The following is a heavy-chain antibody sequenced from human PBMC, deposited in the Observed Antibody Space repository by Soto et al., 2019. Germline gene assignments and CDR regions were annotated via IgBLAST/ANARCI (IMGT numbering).Heavy chain of an antibody. Sequence: QVQLQESGPGQVKPSQTLSLTCTVSGDSITSGANYWTWIRQHPGKGLEWIGDIYYSGSTYYNPSLARRLTMSVEPSMTHFSLKLTSVTAADTAVYYCASIRRLGTGFYASGSFYVDKWGQGTLVTVSS. CDR1: GDSITSGANY. CDR3: ASIRRLGTGFYASGSFYVDK. D-gene: IGHD3-10*01. CDR2: IYYSGST. J-gene: IGHJ4*02. V-gene: IGHV4-31*03.